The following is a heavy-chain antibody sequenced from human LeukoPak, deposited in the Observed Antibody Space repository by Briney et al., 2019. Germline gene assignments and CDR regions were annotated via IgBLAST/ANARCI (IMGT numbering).Heavy chain of an antibody. Sequence: QAGGSLRLSCAASGFTFSSYAMSWVRQAPGKGLEWVSAISGSGGSTYYADSVKGRFTISRDNSKNTLYLQMNSLRAEDTAVYYCAKAGYYDSSGYFPTPFDYWGQGTLVTVSS. V-gene: IGHV3-23*01. J-gene: IGHJ4*02. CDR1: GFTFSSYA. CDR3: AKAGYYDSSGYFPTPFDY. D-gene: IGHD3-22*01. CDR2: ISGSGGST.